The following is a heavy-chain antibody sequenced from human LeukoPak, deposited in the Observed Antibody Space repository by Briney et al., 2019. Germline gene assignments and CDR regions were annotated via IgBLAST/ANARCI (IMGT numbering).Heavy chain of an antibody. Sequence: SQTLSLTCTVSGGSISSYYWSWIRQPPGKGLEWIGYIYYSGSTNYNPSLKSRVTISVDTSKNQFSLKLSSVTAADTAVYYCARDRTGVPAAPPYYYYYYGMDVWGQGTTVTVSS. V-gene: IGHV4-59*01. CDR3: ARDRTGVPAAPPYYYYYYGMDV. CDR2: IYYSGST. J-gene: IGHJ6*02. D-gene: IGHD2-2*01. CDR1: GGSISSYY.